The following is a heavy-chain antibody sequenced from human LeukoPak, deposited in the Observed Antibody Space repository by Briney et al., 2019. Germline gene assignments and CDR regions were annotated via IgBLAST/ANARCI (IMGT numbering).Heavy chain of an antibody. CDR1: GFPFGSYA. CDR3: AKRIATAGIQYFLH. D-gene: IGHD6-13*01. Sequence: PGGSLRLSCAASGFPFGSYAMSWVRQAPGKGLEWFSTISGSGSNTYYADSVKGRFTISRDNSKNTLYLQANSLRAEDTAVYYCAKRIATAGIQYFLHWGQGALVTVSS. J-gene: IGHJ1*01. CDR2: ISGSGSNT. V-gene: IGHV3-23*01.